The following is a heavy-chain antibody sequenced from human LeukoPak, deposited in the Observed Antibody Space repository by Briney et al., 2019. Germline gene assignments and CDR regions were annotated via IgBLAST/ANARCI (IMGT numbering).Heavy chain of an antibody. Sequence: GASVKVSCKASGGTFSSYTISWVRQAPGQGLEWMGRIIPILGIANYAQKFQGRVTITADKSTSTAYMELSSLRSEDTAVYYCARGGTYYDFWSGYLSHNYFDYWGQGTLATVSS. J-gene: IGHJ4*02. V-gene: IGHV1-69*02. D-gene: IGHD3-3*01. CDR2: IIPILGIA. CDR1: GGTFSSYT. CDR3: ARGGTYYDFWSGYLSHNYFDY.